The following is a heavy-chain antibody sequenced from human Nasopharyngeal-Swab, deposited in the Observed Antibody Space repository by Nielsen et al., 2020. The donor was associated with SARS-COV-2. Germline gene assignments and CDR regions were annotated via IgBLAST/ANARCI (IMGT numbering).Heavy chain of an antibody. CDR1: GGAISTADFS. Sequence: LRLSCAVSGGAISTADFSWNWIRQPPGKGLEWIGYINHRGSTYYNPSLKIRVTISVDRSKNQFSLNLDSVTAADTAVYYCAKGYTYGPPDYYFDYWGQGTLVTVSS. J-gene: IGHJ4*02. CDR2: INHRGST. D-gene: IGHD5-18*01. V-gene: IGHV4-30-2*01. CDR3: AKGYTYGPPDYYFDY.